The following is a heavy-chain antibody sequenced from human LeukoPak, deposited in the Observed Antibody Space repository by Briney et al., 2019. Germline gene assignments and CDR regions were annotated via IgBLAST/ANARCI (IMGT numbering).Heavy chain of an antibody. CDR3: ARYSSGWTDY. CDR1: GYTFTGYY. Sequence: ASVTVSCKASGYTFTGYYMHWVRQAPGQGLEWMGRINPNSGDTSYAQNFQGRVTMTRDTSTSTAYMELSRLTSDDTAVYYCARYSSGWTDYWGQGTLVTVSS. V-gene: IGHV1-2*06. J-gene: IGHJ4*02. D-gene: IGHD6-19*01. CDR2: INPNSGDT.